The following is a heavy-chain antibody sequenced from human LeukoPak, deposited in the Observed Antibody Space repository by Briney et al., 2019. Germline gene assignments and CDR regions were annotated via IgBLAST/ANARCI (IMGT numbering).Heavy chain of an antibody. D-gene: IGHD2-2*01. CDR2: INPNSGGT. CDR3: ARAPDPSLNNWFDP. Sequence: ASVKVFCKASGYTFTGYYMHWVRQAPGQGLEWMGWINPNSGGTNYAQKFQGRVTITTDESTSTAYMELSSLRSEDTAVYYCARAPDPSLNNWFDPWGQGTLVTVSS. CDR1: GYTFTGYY. J-gene: IGHJ5*02. V-gene: IGHV1-2*02.